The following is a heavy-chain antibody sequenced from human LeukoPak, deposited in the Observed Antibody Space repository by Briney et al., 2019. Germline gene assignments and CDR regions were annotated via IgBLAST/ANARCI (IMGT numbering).Heavy chain of an antibody. D-gene: IGHD4-17*01. V-gene: IGHV3-11*01. CDR2: ISSSGSTT. Sequence: GGTLRLSCAVSGFTFSDYYMSWIRQAPGKGPEWVSYISSSGSTTYYADSVKGRFTISRDNAKNSLYLQMNSLRAEDTAVYYCAKGFTVTTYGWGVDYWGQGTLVTVSS. J-gene: IGHJ4*02. CDR1: GFTFSDYY. CDR3: AKGFTVTTYGWGVDY.